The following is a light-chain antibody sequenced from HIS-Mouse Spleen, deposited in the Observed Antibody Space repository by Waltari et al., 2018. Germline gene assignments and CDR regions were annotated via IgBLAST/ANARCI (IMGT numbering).Light chain of an antibody. Sequence: QSALTQPPSASGSPGQSVTLPCTGTSIDVGGYNYVPWFQQHPGKAPKLMIYEVSKRPSGVPDRFSGSKSGNTASLTVSGLQAEDEADYYCSSYAGSNNSLYVFGTGTKVTVL. CDR1: SIDVGGYNY. CDR2: EVS. CDR3: SSYAGSNNSLYV. V-gene: IGLV2-8*01. J-gene: IGLJ1*01.